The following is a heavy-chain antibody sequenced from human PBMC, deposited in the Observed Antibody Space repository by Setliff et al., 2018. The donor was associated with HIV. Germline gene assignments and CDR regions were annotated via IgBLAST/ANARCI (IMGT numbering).Heavy chain of an antibody. J-gene: IGHJ4*02. CDR2: IYTSGST. V-gene: IGHV4-4*07. D-gene: IGHD4-17*01. CDR1: GGPISSYY. CDR3: ARTHPTVTKDYFDY. Sequence: PSETLSLTCTVSGGPISSYYWSWIRQPAGKGLEWIGRIYTSGSTNYNPSLKSRVTMSVDTSKNQFSLKLSSVTAADTAVYYCARTHPTVTKDYFDYWGQGTLVTVSS.